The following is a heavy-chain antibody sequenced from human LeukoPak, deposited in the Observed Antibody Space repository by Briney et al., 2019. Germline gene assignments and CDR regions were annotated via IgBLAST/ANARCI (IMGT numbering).Heavy chain of an antibody. CDR1: GFTFSSYA. CDR2: ISGSGGST. CDR3: AKESKIVVVPAASEQNDY. V-gene: IGHV3-23*01. J-gene: IGHJ4*02. D-gene: IGHD2-2*01. Sequence: SGGSLRLSCAASGFTFSSYAMSWVRQAPGKGLEWVSAISGSGGSTYYADSVKGRFTISRDNSKNTLYLQMNSLRAEDTAVYYCAKESKIVVVPAASEQNDYWGQGTLVTVSS.